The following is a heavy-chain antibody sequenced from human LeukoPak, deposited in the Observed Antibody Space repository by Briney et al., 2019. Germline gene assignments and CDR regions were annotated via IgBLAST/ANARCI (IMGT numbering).Heavy chain of an antibody. CDR3: ARDLPRAAAGREKFDY. CDR1: GYTLTELS. CDR2: FDPEDGET. J-gene: IGHJ4*02. V-gene: IGHV1-24*01. Sequence: GASVKVSCKVSGYTLTELSMHWVRQAPGKGLEWMGGFDPEDGETIYAQKFQGRVTITADESTSTAYMELSSLRSEDTAVYYCARDLPRAAAGREKFDYWGQGTLVTVSS. D-gene: IGHD6-13*01.